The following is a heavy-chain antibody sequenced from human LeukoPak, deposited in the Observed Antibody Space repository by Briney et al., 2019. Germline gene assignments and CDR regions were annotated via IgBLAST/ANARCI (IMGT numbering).Heavy chain of an antibody. CDR2: IYYSGNT. CDR1: GGSISTYY. CDR3: ARHRNYYDGSGYYHYFDY. D-gene: IGHD3-22*01. V-gene: IGHV4-59*08. Sequence: SETLSLTCTVSGGSISTYYWSWMRQPPGKGLEWIGYIYYSGNTNYNPSLKSRVTISVDTSKNQFSLKLSSVTAADTAVYYCARHRNYYDGSGYYHYFDYWGQGTLVTVSS. J-gene: IGHJ4*02.